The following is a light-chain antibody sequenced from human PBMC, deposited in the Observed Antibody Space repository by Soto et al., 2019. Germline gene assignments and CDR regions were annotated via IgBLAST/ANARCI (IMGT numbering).Light chain of an antibody. CDR1: QSITSW. CDR3: QQYSSFST. J-gene: IGKJ1*01. Sequence: DIPMTQSPSSLSASVGDRVTITCRASQSITSWLAWYQQKPGKAPKLLMFDASSLEGGVPSRFSGSGSGTEFTLTISSLQPDDFATYHCQQYSSFSTLGQGTKVDIK. V-gene: IGKV1-5*01. CDR2: DAS.